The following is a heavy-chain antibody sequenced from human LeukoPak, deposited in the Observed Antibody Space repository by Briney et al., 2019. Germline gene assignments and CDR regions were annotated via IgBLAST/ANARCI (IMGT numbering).Heavy chain of an antibody. CDR2: IKQDGSEK. J-gene: IGHJ4*02. Sequence: PGGSLRLSCAASGFTFSSYWMSWVRQAPGKGLEWVANIKQDGSEKYYVDSVKGRFTISRDNSKNTLYLQMNSLRAEDTAVYYCAKDLIVGATIAFDYWGQGTLVTVSS. D-gene: IGHD1-26*01. CDR3: AKDLIVGATIAFDY. V-gene: IGHV3-7*01. CDR1: GFTFSSYW.